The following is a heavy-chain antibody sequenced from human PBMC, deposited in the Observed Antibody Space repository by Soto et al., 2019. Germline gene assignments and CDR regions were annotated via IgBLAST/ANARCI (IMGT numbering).Heavy chain of an antibody. CDR2: IGADNGDT. D-gene: IGHD1-1*01. J-gene: IGHJ5*02. CDR3: AVDWKGAEGFDP. Sequence: QVQLVQSGAEVKKPGASVKVSCKASGYTFSTYGLSWVRQAPGQGLEWMGGIGADNGDTNYAQNFQGRVTMTTDTSTTTSSMELRSLTSDHTAVYFCAVDWKGAEGFDPWGQGTLVTVSS. V-gene: IGHV1-18*01. CDR1: GYTFSTYG.